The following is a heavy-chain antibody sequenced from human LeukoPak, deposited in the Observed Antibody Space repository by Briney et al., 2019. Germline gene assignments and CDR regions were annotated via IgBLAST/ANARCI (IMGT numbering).Heavy chain of an antibody. V-gene: IGHV1-69*13. D-gene: IGHD3-3*01. CDR2: IIPIFGTA. J-gene: IGHJ4*02. CDR1: GGTVSSYA. CDR3: ASRLRFLEWFPFDY. Sequence: GASVKVSCKASGGTVSSYAISWVRQAPGQGLEWMGGIIPIFGTANYAQKFQGRVTITADESTSTAYMELSSLRSEDTAVYYCASRLRFLEWFPFDYWGQGTLVTVSS.